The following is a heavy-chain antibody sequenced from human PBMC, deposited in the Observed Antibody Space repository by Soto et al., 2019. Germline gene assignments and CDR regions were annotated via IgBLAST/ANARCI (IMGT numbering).Heavy chain of an antibody. Sequence: AASSEVSCKSSGGTFSSFINYPINWVRQAPGQGLEWMGGIVPNVGTVNYAQKFRGKVTITADKSTGTAYMELSSLRSEDTALYYCARRDTSGFLRYFDNWGQGTQVTVSS. J-gene: IGHJ4*02. CDR1: GGTFSSFINYP. V-gene: IGHV1-69*06. CDR3: ARRDTSGFLRYFDN. D-gene: IGHD3-3*01. CDR2: IVPNVGTV.